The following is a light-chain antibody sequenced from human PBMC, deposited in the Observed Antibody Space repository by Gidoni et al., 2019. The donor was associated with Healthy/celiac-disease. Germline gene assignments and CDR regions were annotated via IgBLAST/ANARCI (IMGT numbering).Light chain of an antibody. CDR1: QSVLYSSNNKNY. J-gene: IGKJ1*01. CDR3: QHGGK. V-gene: IGKV4-1*01. Sequence: DIVMTQSPDSLAVSLGERATINCKSSQSVLYSSNNKNYLAWYQQKPGQPPKLLIYWASTRESGVPDRFSGSGSGTDFTLTISSLQAEDVAVYYCQHGGKFGQGTKVEIK. CDR2: WAS.